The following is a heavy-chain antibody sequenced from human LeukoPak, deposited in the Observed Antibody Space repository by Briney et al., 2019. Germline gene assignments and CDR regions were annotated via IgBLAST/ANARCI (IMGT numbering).Heavy chain of an antibody. J-gene: IGHJ6*03. CDR3: AKDPDYYDSSGYFFYYMDV. D-gene: IGHD3-22*01. Sequence: PGGSLRLSCAASGFTFSSYGMHWVRQAPGKGLEWVAVISYDGSNKYYADSVKGRFTISRDNSKNTLYLQMNSLRAEDTAVYYCAKDPDYYDSSGYFFYYMDVWGKGTTVTISS. V-gene: IGHV3-30*18. CDR2: ISYDGSNK. CDR1: GFTFSSYG.